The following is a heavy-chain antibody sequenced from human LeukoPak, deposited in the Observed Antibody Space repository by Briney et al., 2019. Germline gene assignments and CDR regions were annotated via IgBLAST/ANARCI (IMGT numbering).Heavy chain of an antibody. D-gene: IGHD5-24*01. CDR1: GFNFITAA. CDR3: VKDIQLST. V-gene: IGHV3-23*01. CDR2: IGPSGGST. Sequence: GGSLRLSCAASGFNFITAAMTWVRQAPGKGLEWVSLIGPSGGSTYYADSVKGRLTISRDNSNHTLSLQMNSLRVEDTAIYYCVKDIQLSTWGRGTMVTVSS. J-gene: IGHJ3*01.